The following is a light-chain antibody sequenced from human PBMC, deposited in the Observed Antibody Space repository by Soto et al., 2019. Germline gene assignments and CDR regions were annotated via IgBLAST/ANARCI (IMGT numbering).Light chain of an antibody. CDR2: GAS. CDR1: QSIRNY. CDR3: QQGYSTTPFP. Sequence: DIQMTQSPSSLSAAIGDRVTITCRASQSIRNYLNWYQHKPGAAPKLLIFGASNLESGVPSRFSDSGSGTQFTLSISSLQPEFFAIYCCQQGYSTTPFPFVLGTR. V-gene: IGKV1-39*01. J-gene: IGKJ5*01.